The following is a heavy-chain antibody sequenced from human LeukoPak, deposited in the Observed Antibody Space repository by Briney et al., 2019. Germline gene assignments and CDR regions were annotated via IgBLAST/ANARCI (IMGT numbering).Heavy chain of an antibody. CDR2: IYSSGTT. CDR3: ARGPTKNYFDS. V-gene: IGHV4-59*01. Sequence: PSETLSLTCTVSGGSISSYYWSWIRQPPRRELEWIGYIYSSGTTNYNPSLKSRVTISVDTSKSQFSLKLSSVTAADTAVYYCARGPTKNYFDSWGQGTVVTVSS. J-gene: IGHJ4*02. CDR1: GGSISSYY.